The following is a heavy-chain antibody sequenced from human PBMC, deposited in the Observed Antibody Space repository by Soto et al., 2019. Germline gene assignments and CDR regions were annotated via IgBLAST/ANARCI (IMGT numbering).Heavy chain of an antibody. J-gene: IGHJ5*02. Sequence: ASVKVSCKASGYTFTGYYMHWVRQAPGQGLEWMGWINPNSGGTNYAQKFQGWVTMTRDTSISTAYMELSRLRSDDTAVYYCARGSVSWIQLWLNNWFDPWGQGTLVTVSS. CDR1: GYTFTGYY. V-gene: IGHV1-2*04. CDR2: INPNSGGT. CDR3: ARGSVSWIQLWLNNWFDP. D-gene: IGHD5-18*01.